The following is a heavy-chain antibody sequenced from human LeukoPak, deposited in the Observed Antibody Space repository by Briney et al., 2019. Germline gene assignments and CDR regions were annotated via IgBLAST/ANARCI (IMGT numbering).Heavy chain of an antibody. V-gene: IGHV4-59*03. CDR2: FYYSDNSANT. CDR3: TYTERWLAFVF. CDR1: GASINSHY. J-gene: IGHJ4*02. D-gene: IGHD5-24*01. Sequence: SETLSLTCTVSGASINSHYWSCIRQPPGKELEWIGNFYYSDNSANTNYNPSLNSRVSISVDTSKNQFSLRLVSVTGEDSAIDLCTYTERWLAFVFWGQGALVTVSS.